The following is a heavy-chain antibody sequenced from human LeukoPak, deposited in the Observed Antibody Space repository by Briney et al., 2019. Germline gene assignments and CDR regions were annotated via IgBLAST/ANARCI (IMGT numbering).Heavy chain of an antibody. Sequence: GGSLRLSCAASGFNFRDAAMTWVRQAPGKGLEWVSLISFSGDNSYYADSVKGRFTISRDNSKNTLSLQMNSLRVGDTAIYYCAKDVGDIMFDYWGQGTLVTVSS. CDR1: GFNFRDAA. CDR3: AKDVGDIMFDY. CDR2: ISFSGDNS. D-gene: IGHD3-9*01. J-gene: IGHJ4*02. V-gene: IGHV3-23*01.